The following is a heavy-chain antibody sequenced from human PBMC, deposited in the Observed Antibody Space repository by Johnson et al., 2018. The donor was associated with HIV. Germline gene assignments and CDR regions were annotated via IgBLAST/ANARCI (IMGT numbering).Heavy chain of an antibody. Sequence: VQLVESGGGLVQPGGSLRLSCAASGFTVSSNYMSWVRQAPGKGLEWVSVSYSGGSTYYADSVKGRFTNSRDNAKNSLLLQMHSLRAEDTAIYYCARNATPWGDAFDVWGQGTMVTVSS. CDR3: ARNATPWGDAFDV. CDR1: GFTVSSNY. CDR2: SYSGGST. V-gene: IGHV3-66*01. J-gene: IGHJ3*01. D-gene: IGHD7-27*01.